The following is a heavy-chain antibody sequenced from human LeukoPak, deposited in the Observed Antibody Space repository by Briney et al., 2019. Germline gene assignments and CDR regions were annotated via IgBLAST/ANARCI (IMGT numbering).Heavy chain of an antibody. Sequence: GGSLRLSCAASGFTFSSYAMSWVRQAPGKGLEWVSAISGSGGSTYYADSVKGRFTISRDNSKNTLYLRMNSLRAEDTAVYYCAKDLRRAAAGTLDYWGQGTLVTVSS. J-gene: IGHJ4*02. CDR2: ISGSGGST. V-gene: IGHV3-23*01. D-gene: IGHD6-13*01. CDR3: AKDLRRAAAGTLDY. CDR1: GFTFSSYA.